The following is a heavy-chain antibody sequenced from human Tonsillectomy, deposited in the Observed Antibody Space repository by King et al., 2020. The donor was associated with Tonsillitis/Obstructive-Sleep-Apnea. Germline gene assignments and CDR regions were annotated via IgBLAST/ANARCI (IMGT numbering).Heavy chain of an antibody. D-gene: IGHD4-17*01. Sequence: VQLVESGGGVVRPGGSLRLSCAASGFTFGDFGMSWVRQAPGKGLEWVSGINWIGDSTHYADSVKGRFAIFRDNAKKSLYLQMSSLRAEDTAFYYCAKNYGDPEYWGQGTLVTVSS. CDR2: INWIGDST. J-gene: IGHJ4*02. V-gene: IGHV3-20*04. CDR1: GFTFGDFG. CDR3: AKNYGDPEY.